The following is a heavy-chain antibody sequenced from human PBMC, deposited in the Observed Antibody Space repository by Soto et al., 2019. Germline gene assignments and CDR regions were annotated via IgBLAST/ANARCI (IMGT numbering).Heavy chain of an antibody. CDR1: GFTFSSYA. J-gene: IGHJ6*01. CDR2: ISYDGSNK. D-gene: IGHD2-2*01. V-gene: IGHV3-30-3*01. Sequence: QVQLVESGGGVVQPGRSLRLSCAASGFTFSSYAMHWVRQAPGKGLEWVAVISYDGSNKYYADSVKGRFTISRDNSKNTLYLQMNSLRAEDTAVYYCPRDGVGCSSTSCYGYYYYGMDVWGQGTTVTVSS. CDR3: PRDGVGCSSTSCYGYYYYGMDV.